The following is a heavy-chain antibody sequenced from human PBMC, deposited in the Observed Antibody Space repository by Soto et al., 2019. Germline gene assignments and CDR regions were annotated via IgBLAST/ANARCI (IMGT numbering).Heavy chain of an antibody. CDR3: AGGGVRGVIRY. J-gene: IGHJ4*02. D-gene: IGHD3-10*01. CDR1: GGSFSGYY. Sequence: QVQLQQWGAGLLKPSETLSLTCAVYGGSFSGYYWSWIRQPPGKGLEWIGEINHSGSTNYNPSLKSRVTRSVDTSKNQFSLKLSSVTAADTAVYYCAGGGVRGVIRYWGQGTLVTVSS. V-gene: IGHV4-34*01. CDR2: INHSGST.